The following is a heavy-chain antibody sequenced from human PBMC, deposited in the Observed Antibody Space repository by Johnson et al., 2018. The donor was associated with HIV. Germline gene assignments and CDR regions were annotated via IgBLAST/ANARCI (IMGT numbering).Heavy chain of an antibody. CDR3: ARGVRDSSGYPFAFDI. V-gene: IGHV3-30*03. D-gene: IGHD3-22*01. J-gene: IGHJ3*02. CDR2: ISYDGSNK. Sequence: QVQLVESGGGVVQPGRSLRLSCAASGFTFSSYGMHWVRQAPGKGLEWVAVISYDGSNKYYADSVKGRFTIYRDNSKNTLYVQMNSLRAEDTALYYCARGVRDSSGYPFAFDIWGQWTMVIVPS. CDR1: GFTFSSYG.